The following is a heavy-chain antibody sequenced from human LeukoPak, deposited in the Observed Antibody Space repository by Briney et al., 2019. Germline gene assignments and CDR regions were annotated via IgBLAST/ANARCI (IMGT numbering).Heavy chain of an antibody. J-gene: IGHJ4*02. D-gene: IGHD1-26*01. CDR1: GFTFSSYW. Sequence: GGSLRLSCAASGFTFSSYWMTWVRQAPGKGLEWVANMNQDGSKIYYVDSLKGRFTISRDNAKNTLYLQMNSLRAEDTAVYYCAKDLRDGSHFWGHYYFDYWGQGTLVTVSS. V-gene: IGHV3-7*01. CDR3: AKDLRDGSHFWGHYYFDY. CDR2: MNQDGSKI.